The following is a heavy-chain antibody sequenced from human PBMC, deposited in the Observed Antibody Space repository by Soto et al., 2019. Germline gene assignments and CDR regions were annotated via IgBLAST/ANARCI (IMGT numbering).Heavy chain of an antibody. J-gene: IGHJ4*02. CDR3: ARGYWWVTAVVGVDY. V-gene: IGHV4-31*03. CDR2: IYHSGTT. Sequence: SETLSLTCTVSSASISSSSYTWGWIRQPPGKGLEWIGYIYHSGTTYYNPSLKSRVTISVDTSKNQFSLKLTSVTAADTAVYYCARGYWWVTAVVGVDYWGQGTLVTVSS. D-gene: IGHD1-26*01. CDR1: SASISSSSYT.